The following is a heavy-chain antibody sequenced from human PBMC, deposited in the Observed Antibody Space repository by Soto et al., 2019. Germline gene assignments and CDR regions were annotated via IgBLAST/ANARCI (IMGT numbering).Heavy chain of an antibody. CDR2: IIPIFGTA. CDR3: ARSPGRDIVLVPAAQYYYYYGMDV. Sequence: GASVEVSCKASGGTFGSYAIIWVRQAHGQGIEWMGGIIPIFGTANYAQKFQGRVTITADESTSTAYMELSSLRSEDTAVYYCARSPGRDIVLVPAAQYYYYYGMDVWGQGTTVTVSS. V-gene: IGHV1-69*13. D-gene: IGHD2-2*01. J-gene: IGHJ6*02. CDR1: GGTFGSYA.